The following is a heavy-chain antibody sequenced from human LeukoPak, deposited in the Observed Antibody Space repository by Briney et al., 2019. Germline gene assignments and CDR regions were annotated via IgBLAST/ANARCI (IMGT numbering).Heavy chain of an antibody. V-gene: IGHV5-51*01. J-gene: IGHJ4*02. CDR2: IYPGDSDT. CDR3: ARLHRGPTTHRTLTHFDY. CDR1: GYSFTSYW. D-gene: IGHD1-14*01. Sequence: GESLKISCKGSGYSFTSYWIGWVRQMPGKGLEWMGIIYPGDSDTRYSPSFQGQVTISADKSISTAYLQWSSLKASDTAMYYCARLHRGPTTHRTLTHFDYWGQGTLVTVSS.